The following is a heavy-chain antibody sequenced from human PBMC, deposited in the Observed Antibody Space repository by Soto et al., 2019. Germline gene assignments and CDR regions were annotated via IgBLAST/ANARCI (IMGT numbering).Heavy chain of an antibody. V-gene: IGHV1-24*01. J-gene: IGHJ4*02. Sequence: ASVKVSCKVSGYTLTELSMHWVRQAPGKGLEWMGGFDPEDGETIYAQKFQGRVTMTEDTSTDTAYMELSSLRSEVTAVYYCATLIAVAGSSIFDYWGQGTLVTVSS. CDR1: GYTLTELS. CDR3: ATLIAVAGSSIFDY. D-gene: IGHD6-19*01. CDR2: FDPEDGET.